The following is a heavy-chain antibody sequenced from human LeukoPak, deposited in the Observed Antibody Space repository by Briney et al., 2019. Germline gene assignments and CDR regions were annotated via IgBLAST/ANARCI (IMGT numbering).Heavy chain of an antibody. CDR1: GGTFSSYA. CDR2: IIPIFGTA. CDR3: ARALRDYYYYYYMDV. V-gene: IGHV1-69*06. J-gene: IGHJ6*03. Sequence: GASVKVSCKASGGTFSSYAISGVRQAPGQGLEWMGGIIPIFGTANYAQKFQGRVTITADKSTSTAYMELSSLRSEDTAVYYCARALRDYYYYYYMDVWGKGTTVTVSS. D-gene: IGHD3-16*02.